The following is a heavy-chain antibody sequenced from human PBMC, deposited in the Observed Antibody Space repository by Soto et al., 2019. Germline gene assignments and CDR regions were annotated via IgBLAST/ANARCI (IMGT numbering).Heavy chain of an antibody. CDR3: ARGSRDGYNYYFDY. J-gene: IGHJ4*02. D-gene: IGHD5-12*01. CDR1: GGTFSSYA. V-gene: IGHV1-69*01. CDR2: IIPIFGTA. Sequence: QVQLVQSGAEVKKPGSSVKVSCKASGGTFSSYAISWVRQAPGQGLEWMGGIIPIFGTANYAQKFQGRVTITADESTSTAYMELSSLRSEDTAVYYCARGSRDGYNYYFDYWGQGTLVTVSS.